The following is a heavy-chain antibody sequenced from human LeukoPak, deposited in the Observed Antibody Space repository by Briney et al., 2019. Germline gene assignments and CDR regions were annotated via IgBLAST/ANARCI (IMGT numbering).Heavy chain of an antibody. J-gene: IGHJ4*02. CDR3: ARYPVYYGSGSYYTGAFDY. CDR2: ISAYNGNR. D-gene: IGHD3-10*01. Sequence: GASVKVSCKSSGYTFTSYAIGWVRLRPGQGLGRMGWISAYNGNRNYAQKLQGRVTMTTDTSTTTAYMELRSLTSDDTAVYYCARYPVYYGSGSYYTGAFDYWGQGTLVTVSS. V-gene: IGHV1-18*01. CDR1: GYTFTSYA.